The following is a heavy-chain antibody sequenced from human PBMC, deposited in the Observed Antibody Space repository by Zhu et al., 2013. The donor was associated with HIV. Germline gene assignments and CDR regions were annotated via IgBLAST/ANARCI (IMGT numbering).Heavy chain of an antibody. CDR3: ASVYTYDSVPKF. CDR2: IIPMFGTA. Sequence: QVQLVQSGAEVKKPGASVKVSCKASGYTFTSYGISWVRQAPGQGLEWMGGIIPMFGTANYAQKFQGRVTITADESTSTAYMQLSSLRSEDTAVYYCASVYTYDSVPKFWGQGTLVTVSS. D-gene: IGHD3-16*01. V-gene: IGHV1-69*01. J-gene: IGHJ4*02. CDR1: GYTFTSYG.